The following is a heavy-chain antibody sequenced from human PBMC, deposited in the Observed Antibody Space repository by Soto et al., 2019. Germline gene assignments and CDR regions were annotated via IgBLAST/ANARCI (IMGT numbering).Heavy chain of an antibody. CDR3: ASTPGIVGATRLAPPDEDAFDI. D-gene: IGHD1-26*01. CDR2: INSDGSST. CDR1: GFTFSSYW. V-gene: IGHV3-74*01. J-gene: IGHJ3*02. Sequence: GGSLRLSCAASGFTFSSYWMHWVRQAPGKGLVWVSRINSDGSSTSYADSVKGRFTISRDNAKNTLYLQMNSLRAEDTVVYYCASTPGIVGATRLAPPDEDAFDIWGQGTMVTVSS.